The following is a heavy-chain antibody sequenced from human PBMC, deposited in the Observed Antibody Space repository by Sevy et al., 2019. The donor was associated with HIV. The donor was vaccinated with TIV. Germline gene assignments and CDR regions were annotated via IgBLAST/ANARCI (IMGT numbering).Heavy chain of an antibody. CDR3: ARLALAEQWLVPSYFDY. CDR2: INPNSGGT. D-gene: IGHD6-19*01. CDR1: GYTFTGYY. V-gene: IGHV1-2*02. Sequence: ASVKVSCKASGYTFTGYYMHWVRQAPGQGLEWMGWINPNSGGTNYAQKFQGRITMTRDTSISTAYMELSRLRSDDTAVYYCARLALAEQWLVPSYFDYWGQGTLVTVSS. J-gene: IGHJ4*02.